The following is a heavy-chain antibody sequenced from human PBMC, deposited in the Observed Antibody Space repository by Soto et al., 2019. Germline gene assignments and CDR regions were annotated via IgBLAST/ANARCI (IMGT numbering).Heavy chain of an antibody. CDR2: IYYSGST. V-gene: IGHV4-59*08. Sequence: QVQLQESGPGLVKPSETLSLTCTVSGGSISSYYWSWIRQPPGKGLEWIGYIYYSGSTNYNPSLKRRVTTSVDTSKNQFSLRLSSVAAADTAVYYCARRWGGYFDYWGQGTLVTVSS. CDR1: GGSISSYY. CDR3: ARRWGGYFDY. D-gene: IGHD3-16*01. J-gene: IGHJ4*02.